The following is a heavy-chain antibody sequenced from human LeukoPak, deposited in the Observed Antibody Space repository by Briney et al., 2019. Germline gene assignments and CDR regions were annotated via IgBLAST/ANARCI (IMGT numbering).Heavy chain of an antibody. CDR1: GSYW. J-gene: IGHJ4*02. CDR2: INSDGSWT. D-gene: IGHD1-26*01. Sequence: GSLRLSCAASGSYWMHWVRQAPGKGLVWVSHINSDGSWTSYADSVKGRFTISRDNSKNTLYLQMNSLRAEDTAVYYCARGIVGATTKVAFDYWGQGTLVTVSS. V-gene: IGHV3-74*01. CDR3: ARGIVGATTKVAFDY.